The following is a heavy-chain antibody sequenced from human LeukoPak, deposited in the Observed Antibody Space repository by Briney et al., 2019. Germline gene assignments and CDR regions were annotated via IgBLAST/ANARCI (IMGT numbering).Heavy chain of an antibody. Sequence: GASVKVSCKASGVTFSSYAISWVRQAPGQGLEWMGGIITIFGTADSAQKFQGRVTITTDESTSTAYMELSSLRSEDTAVYYCARGFYSNYYYYYMDVWGKGTTVTVSS. D-gene: IGHD4-11*01. J-gene: IGHJ6*03. CDR1: GVTFSSYA. CDR2: IITIFGTA. V-gene: IGHV1-69*05. CDR3: ARGFYSNYYYYYMDV.